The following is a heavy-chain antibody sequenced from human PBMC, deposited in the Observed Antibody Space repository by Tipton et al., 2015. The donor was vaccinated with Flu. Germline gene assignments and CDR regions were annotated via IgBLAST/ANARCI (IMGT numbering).Heavy chain of an antibody. CDR3: VGGSGWLSDH. CDR2: IKQDGSET. D-gene: IGHD6-19*01. J-gene: IGHJ4*02. CDR1: GFTFSRHP. Sequence: AASGFTFSRHPMKWVRQAPGKGLEWVATIKQDGSETYYVDSVKGRFTISRDNAKNSLYLQMNNLRAEDTAVYFCVGGSGWLSDHWGQGTLATVSS. V-gene: IGHV3-7*01.